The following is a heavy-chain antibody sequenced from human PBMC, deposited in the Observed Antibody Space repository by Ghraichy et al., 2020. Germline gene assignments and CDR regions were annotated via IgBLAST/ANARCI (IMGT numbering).Heavy chain of an antibody. CDR1: GFTFDDYT. J-gene: IGHJ2*01. Sequence: GGSLRLSCAASGFTFDDYTMHWVRQAPGKGLEWVSLISWDGGSTYYADSVKGRFTISRDNSKNSLYLQMNSLRTEDTALYYCAKTPPGDWYFDLWGRGTLVTVSS. CDR2: ISWDGGST. V-gene: IGHV3-43*01. D-gene: IGHD3-10*01. CDR3: AKTPPGDWYFDL.